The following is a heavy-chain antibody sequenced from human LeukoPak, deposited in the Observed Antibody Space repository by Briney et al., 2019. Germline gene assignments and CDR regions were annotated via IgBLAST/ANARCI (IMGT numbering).Heavy chain of an antibody. D-gene: IGHD5-24*01. CDR1: GGTFSSYA. Sequence: SVKVSCKASGGTFSSYAISWVQQAPGQGLEWMGRIIPIFGIANYAQKFQGRVTITADKSTSTAYMELSSLRSEDTAVYYCAREMATTRTDFDYWGQGTLVTVSS. CDR3: AREMATTRTDFDY. J-gene: IGHJ4*02. V-gene: IGHV1-69*04. CDR2: IIPIFGIA.